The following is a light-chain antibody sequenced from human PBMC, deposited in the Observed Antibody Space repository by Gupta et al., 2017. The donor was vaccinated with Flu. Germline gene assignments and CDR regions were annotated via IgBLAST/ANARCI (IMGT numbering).Light chain of an antibody. CDR2: EVR. Sequence: SVTILCTGTSSDVGGHNYVSWYQQRPGEAPKVMIYEVRKRPAGAADRFSGSKSGNTASLTVSGLQAEDEDDYYCSADAGNNNWVFGGGTKVIVL. CDR3: SADAGNNNWV. V-gene: IGLV2-8*01. CDR1: SSDVGGHNY. J-gene: IGLJ3*02.